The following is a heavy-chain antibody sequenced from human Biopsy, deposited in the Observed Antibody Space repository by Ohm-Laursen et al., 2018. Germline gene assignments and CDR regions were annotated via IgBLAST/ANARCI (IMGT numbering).Heavy chain of an antibody. CDR1: GDSLTSGPEN. V-gene: IGHV4-61*01. J-gene: IGHJ4*02. CDR3: ARGMRSSGWSYFDS. Sequence: TLSLTCIVSGDSLTSGPENWSWIRQSPGQGLEYIGFIYSGGNTNYNPSLESRVTMSVDMPKNQFSLKLSSVTAADTAIYYCARGMRSSGWSYFDSWGQGTLVTVSS. CDR2: IYSGGNT. D-gene: IGHD6-19*01.